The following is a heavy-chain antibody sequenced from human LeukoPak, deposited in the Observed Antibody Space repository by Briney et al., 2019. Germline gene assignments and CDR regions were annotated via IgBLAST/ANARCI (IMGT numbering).Heavy chain of an antibody. CDR2: IRYDGSNK. CDR3: ARGRARSTRVVNAFDI. D-gene: IGHD2-2*01. V-gene: IGHV3-33*01. Sequence: PGRSLRLSCAASGFTFSSYGMHWVRQAPGKGLEWVAVIRYDGSNKYYADSVKGRFTISRDNSKNTLYLQMNSLRAEDTAVYYCARGRARSTRVVNAFDIWGQGTMVTVSS. CDR1: GFTFSSYG. J-gene: IGHJ3*02.